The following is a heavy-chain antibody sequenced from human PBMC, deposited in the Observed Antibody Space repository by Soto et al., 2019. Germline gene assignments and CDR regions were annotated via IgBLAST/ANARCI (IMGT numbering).Heavy chain of an antibody. CDR1: GYTFTSYG. V-gene: IGHV1-18*01. CDR3: AREIPRSYYNVFQGYYYGMDV. Sequence: QVQLVQSGAEVKKPGASVKVSCKASGYTFTSYGISWVRQAPGQGLEWMGWISAYNGNTNYAQKLQGRVTMTTDTSPSTAYMELRSLRSDDTAVYYCAREIPRSYYNVFQGYYYGMDVWGQGTTVTVSS. D-gene: IGHD3-10*01. CDR2: ISAYNGNT. J-gene: IGHJ6*02.